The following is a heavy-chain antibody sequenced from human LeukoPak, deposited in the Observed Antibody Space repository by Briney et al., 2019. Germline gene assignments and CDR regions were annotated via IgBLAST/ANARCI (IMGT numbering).Heavy chain of an antibody. Sequence: ASVKVSCKASGYTFSSYDINWVRQATGQGLEWMGWMNPNSGNTGYAQKFQGRVTITRNTSISTAYMELSSLRSEDTAVYYCAGRYYYDTSGYHLDYWGQGTLVTVSS. CDR2: MNPNSGNT. J-gene: IGHJ4*02. CDR3: AGRYYYDTSGYHLDY. V-gene: IGHV1-8*03. CDR1: GYTFSSYD. D-gene: IGHD3-22*01.